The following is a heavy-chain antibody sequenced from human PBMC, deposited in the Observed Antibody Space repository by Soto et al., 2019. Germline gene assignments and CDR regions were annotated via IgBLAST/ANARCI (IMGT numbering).Heavy chain of an antibody. V-gene: IGHV4-39*01. D-gene: IGHD3-3*01. CDR1: GGSISSSSYY. J-gene: IGHJ6*03. CDR3: ATLTYYDFWSGYYSEDYYYMDV. Sequence: SETLSLTCTVSGGSISSSSYYWGWIRQPPGKGLERIGSIYYSGSTYYNPSLKSRVTISVDTSKNQFSLKLSSVTAADTAVYYCATLTYYDFWSGYYSEDYYYMDVWGKGTTVTVSS. CDR2: IYYSGST.